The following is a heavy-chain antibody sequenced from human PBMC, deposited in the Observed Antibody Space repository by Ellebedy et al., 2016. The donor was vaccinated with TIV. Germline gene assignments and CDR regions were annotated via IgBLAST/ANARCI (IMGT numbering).Heavy chain of an antibody. J-gene: IGHJ4*02. CDR3: ARDGGLYDSSGYSLSY. CDR1: RYTFTSYY. Sequence: ASVKVSXKASRYTFTSYYMHWVRQAPGQGLEWMGIINPSGGSTSYAQKFQGRVTMTRDTSTSTVYMELSSLRSEDTAVYYCARDGGLYDSSGYSLSYWGQGTLATVSS. V-gene: IGHV1-46*01. CDR2: INPSGGST. D-gene: IGHD3-22*01.